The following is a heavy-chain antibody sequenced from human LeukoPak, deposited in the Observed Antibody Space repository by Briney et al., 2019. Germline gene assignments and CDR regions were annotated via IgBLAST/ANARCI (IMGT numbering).Heavy chain of an antibody. V-gene: IGHV3-21*01. Sequence: GGSLRLSCAASGFTFSSYAMNWVRQAPGKGLEWVSSISSSSSYIYYADSVKGRFTISRDNAKNSLYLQMNSLRAEDTAVYYCARDCTSCYGMDYWGQGTLVTVSS. CDR1: GFTFSSYA. J-gene: IGHJ4*02. CDR2: ISSSSSYI. CDR3: ARDCTSCYGMDY. D-gene: IGHD2-2*01.